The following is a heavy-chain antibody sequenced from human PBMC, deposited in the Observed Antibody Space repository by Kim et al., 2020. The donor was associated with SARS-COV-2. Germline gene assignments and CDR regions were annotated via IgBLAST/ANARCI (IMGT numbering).Heavy chain of an antibody. V-gene: IGHV1-69*13. CDR2: IVPLIGTP. J-gene: IGHJ4*02. CDR1: GDSFDSYV. Sequence: SVKVSCKASGDSFDSYVFSWVRQAPGQGLEWMGGIVPLIGTPDYAQTFQGRLTITADESTNTAYMELSNLKSEDTAMYYCARDLYYCGQGTLVTVSS. CDR3: ARDLYY.